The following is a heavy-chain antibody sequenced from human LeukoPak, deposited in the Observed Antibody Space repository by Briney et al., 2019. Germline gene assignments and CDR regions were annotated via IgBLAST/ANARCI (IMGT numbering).Heavy chain of an antibody. Sequence: PGGSLRLSCAASGFTFSSYGMHWVRQAPGKGLEWVAVISYDGSNKYYADSVKGRFTISRDNSKNTLNLQMNSLRAEDTAVYYCAKGKNMIVDLTDYGMDVWGQGTTVTVSS. CDR1: GFTFSSYG. D-gene: IGHD3-22*01. V-gene: IGHV3-30*18. CDR2: ISYDGSNK. CDR3: AKGKNMIVDLTDYGMDV. J-gene: IGHJ6*02.